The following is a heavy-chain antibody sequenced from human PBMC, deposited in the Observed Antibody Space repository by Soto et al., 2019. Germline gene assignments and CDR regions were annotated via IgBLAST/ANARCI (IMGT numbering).Heavy chain of an antibody. CDR2: ISGSGDST. Sequence: PGGSLRLSCAASGFTFSSYAMSWVRQAPGKGLEWVSAISGSGDSTYYADSVKGRFTISRDNSKNTLYLQMNSLRAEDTAVYYCAREVGTYDFWRGYYSVYGLDVWGQGTTVTVSS. D-gene: IGHD3-3*01. J-gene: IGHJ6*02. CDR3: AREVGTYDFWRGYYSVYGLDV. V-gene: IGHV3-23*01. CDR1: GFTFSSYA.